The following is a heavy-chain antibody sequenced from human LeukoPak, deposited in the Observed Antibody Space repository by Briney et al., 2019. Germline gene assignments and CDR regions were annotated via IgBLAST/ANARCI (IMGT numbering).Heavy chain of an antibody. D-gene: IGHD3-3*01. CDR2: ISAYNGNT. CDR1: GYTFTSFG. J-gene: IGHJ6*02. V-gene: IGHV1-18*01. Sequence: ASEKVFCKTPGYTFTSFGVSWVRQAPGQGLEGMSRISAYNGNTNYAQKLQGRVTMTTDTSTSTAYMELRSLRSDDTAVYYCARVRSGYYTSYYYYYGMDVWGQGTTVTVSS. CDR3: ARVRSGYYTSYYYYYGMDV.